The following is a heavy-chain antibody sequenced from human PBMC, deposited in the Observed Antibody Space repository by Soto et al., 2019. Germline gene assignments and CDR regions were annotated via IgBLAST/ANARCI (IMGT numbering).Heavy chain of an antibody. CDR2: TYYRSKWFH. CDR1: GDSVSSDITS. V-gene: IGHV6-1*01. D-gene: IGHD1-26*01. CDR3: ASGNALDV. J-gene: IGHJ3*01. Sequence: QGQLQQSGPGLVKPSQTLSLTCAISGDSVSSDITSWNWIRQSPSRGLEWLGRTYYRSKWFHDYAASVKSRITTNPDTSKNQFSLELNAMTPEDTAVYYCASGNALDVWGPGNVVTVSS.